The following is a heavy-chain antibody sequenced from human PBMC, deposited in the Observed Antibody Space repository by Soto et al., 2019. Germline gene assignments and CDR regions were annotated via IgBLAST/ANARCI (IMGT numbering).Heavy chain of an antibody. CDR2: IYTSGST. CDR1: GGSFSNSY. D-gene: IGHD4-17*01. J-gene: IGHJ3*02. V-gene: IGHV4-4*07. CDR3: ARAPLRTTLPKDAFDI. Sequence: SETLSLTCNGSGGSFSNSYWSWIRQPAGKGLEWIGRIYTSGSTTSNPSLKSRVSMSVDTSKSQFSLRLSSVTAADTAVYYCARAPLRTTLPKDAFDIWGQGTVVTVSS.